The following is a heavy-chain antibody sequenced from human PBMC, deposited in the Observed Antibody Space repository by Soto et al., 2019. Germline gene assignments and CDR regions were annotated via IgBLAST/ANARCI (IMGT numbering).Heavy chain of an antibody. J-gene: IGHJ4*02. CDR2: IYRTGNT. Sequence: QLQLQESGSRLVKSSQTLSLTCTVSGDSMTSGDYSWSWIRQPPGKGLEWLGYIYRTGNTHYSPSLKSRVFISQDRSKNQFSLEFTSVTAADTAVYYCPRGDYQYSVDCWGQGSLVTVSS. D-gene: IGHD2-2*01. CDR1: GDSMTSGDYS. CDR3: PRGDYQYSVDC. V-gene: IGHV4-30-2*01.